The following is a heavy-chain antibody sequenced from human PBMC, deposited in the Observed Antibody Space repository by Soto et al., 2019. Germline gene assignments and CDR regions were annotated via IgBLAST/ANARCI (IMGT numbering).Heavy chain of an antibody. V-gene: IGHV1-69*12. Sequence: QVQLVQSGAEVKKPGSSVKVSCKASGGTFSSYAISWVRQAPGQGLEWMGGIIPIFGTANYAQKFQGRVTITADESTSTAYMELSSLRSEYTAVYYCALSSQAVADPGDWFDPWGQGTLVTVSS. D-gene: IGHD6-19*01. CDR1: GGTFSSYA. J-gene: IGHJ5*02. CDR3: ALSSQAVADPGDWFDP. CDR2: IIPIFGTA.